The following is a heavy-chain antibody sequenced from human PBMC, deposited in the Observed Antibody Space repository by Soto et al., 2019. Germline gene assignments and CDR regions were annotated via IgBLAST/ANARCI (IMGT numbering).Heavy chain of an antibody. CDR3: ARSRDGYSFYFYYGMDG. V-gene: IGHV3-15*01. J-gene: IGHJ6*02. Sequence: GGSLRLSCAASGFTFSSAWMIWVRQAPGKGLEWVGRIKSERDGGTIDYTAPVQGRFTISRDDSKNTLFLQMNSLKIEDTAVYYCARSRDGYSFYFYYGMDGWGQGTTVTVSS. CDR1: GFTFSSAW. CDR2: IKSERDGGTI. D-gene: IGHD4-4*01.